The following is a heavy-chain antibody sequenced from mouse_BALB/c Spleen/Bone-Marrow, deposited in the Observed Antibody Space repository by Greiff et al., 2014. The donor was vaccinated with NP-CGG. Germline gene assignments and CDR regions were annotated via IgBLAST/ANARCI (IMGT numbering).Heavy chain of an antibody. V-gene: IGHV5-17*02. D-gene: IGHD1-1*01. Sequence: EVMLVESGGGLVQPGGSRKLSCAASGFTFSSFGMHWVRQAPEKGLEWVAYISSGSSTIYYADTVKGRFTISRDNPKNTLFLQMTSLRSEDTAMYYWARPYYGSSYYFDYWGQGTTLTVSS. CDR3: ARPYYGSSYYFDY. CDR2: ISSGSSTI. J-gene: IGHJ2*01. CDR1: GFTFSSFG.